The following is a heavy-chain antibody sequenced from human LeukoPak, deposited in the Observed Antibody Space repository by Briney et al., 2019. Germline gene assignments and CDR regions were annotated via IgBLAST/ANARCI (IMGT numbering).Heavy chain of an antibody. D-gene: IGHD3-10*01. Sequence: SETLSLTCAVYGGSFSGYYWSWIRQPPGKGLEWIGYIYYSGSTNFNPSLKSRVTISVDTSKNQFSLKLSSVTAADTAVYYCARIRFGESSAFDIWGQGTMVTVSS. CDR3: ARIRFGESSAFDI. CDR2: IYYSGST. CDR1: GGSFSGYY. V-gene: IGHV4-59*01. J-gene: IGHJ3*02.